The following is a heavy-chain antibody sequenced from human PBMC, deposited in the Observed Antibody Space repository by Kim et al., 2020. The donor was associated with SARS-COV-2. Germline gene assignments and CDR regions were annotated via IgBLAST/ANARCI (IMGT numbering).Heavy chain of an antibody. Sequence: GGSLRLSCAASGFTFSSYGMHWVRQAPGKGLEWVAVISYDGSNKYYADSVKGRFTISRDNSKNTLYLQMNSLRAEDTAVYYCARDDSPVVVVASHYGMD. D-gene: IGHD2-15*01. CDR3: ARDDSPVVVVASHYGMD. J-gene: IGHJ6*01. CDR1: GFTFSSYG. CDR2: ISYDGSNK. V-gene: IGHV3-33*05.